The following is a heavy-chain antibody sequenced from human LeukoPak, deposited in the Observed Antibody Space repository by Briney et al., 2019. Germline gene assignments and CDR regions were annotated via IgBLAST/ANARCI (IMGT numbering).Heavy chain of an antibody. J-gene: IGHJ6*02. Sequence: SETLSLTRAVYGGSFSGYYWSWIRQPPGKGLEWIGEINHSGSTNYNPSLKSRVTISVDTSKNQFSLKLSSVTAADTAVYYCARGLCSSTSCFKWAYYYYGMDVWGQGTTVTVSS. CDR2: INHSGST. CDR3: ARGLCSSTSCFKWAYYYYGMDV. D-gene: IGHD2-2*01. V-gene: IGHV4-34*01. CDR1: GGSFSGYY.